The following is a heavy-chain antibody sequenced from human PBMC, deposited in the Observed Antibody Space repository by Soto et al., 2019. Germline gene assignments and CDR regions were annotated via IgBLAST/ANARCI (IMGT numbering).Heavy chain of an antibody. Sequence: SETLSLTCTVSGGSISSGGYYWSWIRQHPGKGLEWIGYIYYSGSTYYNPSLKSRVTISVDTSKNQFSLKLSSVTAADTAVYYCARDPGIAAAGSYYGMDVWGQGTTVTVSS. CDR2: IYYSGST. J-gene: IGHJ6*02. CDR1: GGSISSGGYY. V-gene: IGHV4-31*03. D-gene: IGHD6-13*01. CDR3: ARDPGIAAAGSYYGMDV.